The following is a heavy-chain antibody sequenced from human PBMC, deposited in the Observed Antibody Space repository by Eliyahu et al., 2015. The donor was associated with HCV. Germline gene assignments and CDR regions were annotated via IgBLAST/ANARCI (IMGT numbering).Heavy chain of an antibody. V-gene: IGHV3-23*01. D-gene: IGHD3-22*01. J-gene: IGHJ4*02. Sequence: EVQLLESGGGLVQPGGSLRLSCAASGFXFSXXAMSWVRQAPGKGLEWVSAISGSGGSTYYAXSVKGRFTISRDNSKNTLYLQMNSLRAEDTAVYYCAKDLRGVIVVAITRGFDYWGQGTLVTVSS. CDR2: ISGSGGST. CDR1: GFXFSXXA. CDR3: AKDLRGVIVVAITRGFDY.